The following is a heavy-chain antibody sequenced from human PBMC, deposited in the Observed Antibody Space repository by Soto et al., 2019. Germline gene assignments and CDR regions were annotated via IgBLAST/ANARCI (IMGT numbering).Heavy chain of an antibody. V-gene: IGHV3-21*05. Sequence: GGSLRLSCAASGFTFSSYSMNWVRQAPGKGPDWISYIGPSHNDIGYAASVKGRFTISRDNAKNSLYLQMNSLRAEDTAVYYCAKDLPSTASRDYYYYGMDVWGQGTTVTVSS. J-gene: IGHJ6*02. CDR2: IGPSHNDI. CDR1: GFTFSSYS. D-gene: IGHD4-4*01. CDR3: AKDLPSTASRDYYYYGMDV.